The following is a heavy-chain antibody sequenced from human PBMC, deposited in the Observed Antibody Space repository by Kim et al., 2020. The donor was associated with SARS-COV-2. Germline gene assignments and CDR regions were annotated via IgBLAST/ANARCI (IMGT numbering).Heavy chain of an antibody. Sequence: SETLSLTCTVSGGSISSGGYYWSWIRQHPGKGLEWIGYIYYSGSTYYNPSLKSGVTISVDTSKNQSSLKLSSVTAADTAVYYCARGKYNWKPQPVDYWGQGTLVTVSS. D-gene: IGHD1-20*01. CDR2: IYYSGST. CDR1: GGSISSGGYY. J-gene: IGHJ4*02. CDR3: ARGKYNWKPQPVDY. V-gene: IGHV4-31*03.